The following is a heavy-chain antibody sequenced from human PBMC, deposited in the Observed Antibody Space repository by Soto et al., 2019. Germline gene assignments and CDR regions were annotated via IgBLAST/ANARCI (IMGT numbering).Heavy chain of an antibody. V-gene: IGHV3-48*02. CDR1: GFTFSRYS. D-gene: IGHD2-8*01. CDR3: ARDNGMAGSFDP. CDR2: ITSSSSTI. J-gene: IGHJ5*02. Sequence: EVQLLDSGGGLAQPGGSLRLSCVASGFTFSRYSMNWVRQAPGKGLEWISYITSSSSTIYYADSVKGRFTISRDNAKNSLYLQMNSLRDEDTAMYYCARDNGMAGSFDPWGQGTLVTVSS.